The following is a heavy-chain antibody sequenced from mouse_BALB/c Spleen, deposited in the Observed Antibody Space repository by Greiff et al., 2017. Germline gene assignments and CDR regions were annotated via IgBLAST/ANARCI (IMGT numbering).Heavy chain of an antibody. CDR3: AREYGYDWAGYAMDY. Sequence: VQLVESGPGLVAPSQSLSITCTVSGFSLTSYGVHWVRQPPGKGLEWLGVIWAGGSTNYNSALMSRLSISKDNSKSQVFLKMNSLQTDDTAMYYCAREYGYDWAGYAMDYWGQGTSVTVSS. V-gene: IGHV2-9*02. D-gene: IGHD2-2*01. CDR1: GFSLTSYG. J-gene: IGHJ4*01. CDR2: IWAGGST.